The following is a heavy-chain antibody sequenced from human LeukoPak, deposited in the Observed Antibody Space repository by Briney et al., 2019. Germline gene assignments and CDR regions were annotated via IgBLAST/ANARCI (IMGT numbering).Heavy chain of an antibody. CDR2: IYYSGST. V-gene: IGHV4-59*01. CDR1: GGSISSNY. D-gene: IGHD3-9*01. Sequence: SETLSLTCTVSGGSISSNYWSWIRQPPGEGLEWIGYIYYSGSTNHNPSLMSRVTNYNPSLKSRVTISVDTSKNQFSLKLRSVTAADTAVYYCARTLLTGQAQSYYYHAVDVWGKGTTVTVSS. J-gene: IGHJ6*04. CDR3: ARTLLTGQAQSYYYHAVDV.